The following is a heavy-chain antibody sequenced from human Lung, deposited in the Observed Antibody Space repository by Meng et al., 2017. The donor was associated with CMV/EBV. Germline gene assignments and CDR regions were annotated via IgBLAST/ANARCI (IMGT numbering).Heavy chain of an antibody. D-gene: IGHD2-2*01. J-gene: IGHJ6*01. Sequence: ASVKVSXKASEYTFTAYYIHWVRQAPGQGLEWMGWIDPNGGGTNYAQKFQDRVTMTSDTSIRTAYMELSRLRSDDAALYYCARERYMVPAASPDYYYYGMDVWGQGNXVNGCS. CDR3: ARERYMVPAASPDYYYYGMDV. CDR2: IDPNGGGT. CDR1: EYTFTAYY. V-gene: IGHV1-2*02.